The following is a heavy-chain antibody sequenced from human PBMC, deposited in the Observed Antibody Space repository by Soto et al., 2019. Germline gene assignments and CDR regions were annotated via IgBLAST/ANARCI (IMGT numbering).Heavy chain of an antibody. CDR1: GFTFSDYY. V-gene: IGHV3-11*05. CDR2: ISRSSSYT. Sequence: QVQLVESGGGLVKPGGSLRLSCAASGFTFSDYYMGWIRQAPGKGLEWVSYISRSSSYTNYADSVNGRFTISRDNAKNSLYLQMNSLRADDTAVFYCAGGGGSYLPDYWGQGTLVTVSS. J-gene: IGHJ4*02. CDR3: AGGGGSYLPDY. D-gene: IGHD1-26*01.